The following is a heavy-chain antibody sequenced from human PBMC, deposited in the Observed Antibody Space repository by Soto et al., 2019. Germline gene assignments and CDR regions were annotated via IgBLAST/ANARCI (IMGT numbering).Heavy chain of an antibody. V-gene: IGHV3-74*01. D-gene: IGHD3-22*01. J-gene: IGHJ4*02. Sequence: GGSLRLSCAASGFTFSSYWMHWVRQAPGKGLVWVSRINSDGSSTSYADSVKGRFTISRDNAKSTLYLQMNSLRAEDTAVYYCARARVIRDYYFDYWGQGTLVTVSS. CDR3: ARARVIRDYYFDY. CDR2: INSDGSST. CDR1: GFTFSSYW.